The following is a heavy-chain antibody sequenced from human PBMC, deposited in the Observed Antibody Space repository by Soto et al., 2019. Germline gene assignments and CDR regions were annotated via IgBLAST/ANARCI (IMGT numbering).Heavy chain of an antibody. J-gene: IGHJ4*02. CDR2: ISGSGGST. V-gene: IGHV3-23*01. CDR3: AIVVVTANESPFDY. CDR1: GFTFSSYA. D-gene: IGHD2-21*02. Sequence: AGGSLRLSCAASGFTFSSYAMSWVRQAPGKGLEWVSAISGSGGSTYYADSVKGRFTISRDNSKNTLYLQMNSLRAEDTAVYYCAIVVVTANESPFDYWGQGTLVTVSS.